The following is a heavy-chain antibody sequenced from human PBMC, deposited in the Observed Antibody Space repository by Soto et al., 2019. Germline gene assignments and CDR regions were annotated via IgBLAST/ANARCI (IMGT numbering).Heavy chain of an antibody. CDR3: AGTFGTSSSKWFDP. Sequence: SETLCPTYAVYCGSFSGYYWSWIRQPPGKGLELIGEINHSGSTNYNPSLKSRVTISVDTSKNQFYLELSSVTAADTAVYYCAGTFGTSSSKWFDPWGQGTMVTVSS. V-gene: IGHV4-34*01. D-gene: IGHD6-6*01. CDR1: CGSFSGYY. CDR2: INHSGST. J-gene: IGHJ5*02.